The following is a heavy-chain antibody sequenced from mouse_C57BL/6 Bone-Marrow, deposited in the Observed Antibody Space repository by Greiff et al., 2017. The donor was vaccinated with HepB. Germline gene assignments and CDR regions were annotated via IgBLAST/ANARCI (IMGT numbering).Heavy chain of an antibody. D-gene: IGHD1-1*01. Sequence: EVKLVESGGGLVKPGGSLKLSCAASGFTFSDYGMHWVRQAPEKGLEWVAYISSGSSTIYYADTVKGRFTISRDNAKNTLFLQMTSLRSEDTAMYYCARGITTVVGPFAYWGQGTLVTVSA. CDR1: GFTFSDYG. J-gene: IGHJ3*01. V-gene: IGHV5-17*01. CDR3: ARGITTVVGPFAY. CDR2: ISSGSSTI.